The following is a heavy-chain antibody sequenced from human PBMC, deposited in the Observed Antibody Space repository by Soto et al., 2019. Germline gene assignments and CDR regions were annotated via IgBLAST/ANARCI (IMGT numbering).Heavy chain of an antibody. Sequence: QVQLVQSGAEVKKPGSSVKVSCKASGGTFTSYGVSWVRQAPGRGLEWMGGIIPIFATANYAQKFQGRVTITADESTSTAYMELSSLRSEDSAVYYCVSGDCGGDCSFDYWGQGTLVTVSS. CDR2: IIPIFATA. D-gene: IGHD2-21*02. CDR1: GGTFTSYG. V-gene: IGHV1-69*01. J-gene: IGHJ4*02. CDR3: VSGDCGGDCSFDY.